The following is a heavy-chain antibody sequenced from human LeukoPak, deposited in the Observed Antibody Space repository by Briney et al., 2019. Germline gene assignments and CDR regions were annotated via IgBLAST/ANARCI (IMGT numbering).Heavy chain of an antibody. CDR3: TRDLMDYDVSTGLHHYYMDV. V-gene: IGHV3-30*02. J-gene: IGHJ6*02. CDR1: GFTFSSYG. Sequence: GGSLILSCAASGFTFSSYGIHWVRQAPGKGLEWVAFIRYDGNNKYYTDSVKCRFTISRDNSKNTLYLHMDNLRGEDTAVYYCTRDLMDYDVSTGLHHYYMDVWGQGTTVTVSS. D-gene: IGHD3-9*01. CDR2: IRYDGNNK.